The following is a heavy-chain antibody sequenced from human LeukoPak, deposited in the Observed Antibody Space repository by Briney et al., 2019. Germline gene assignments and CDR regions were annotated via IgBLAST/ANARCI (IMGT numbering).Heavy chain of an antibody. CDR2: INPSGGST. CDR1: GYTFTSYY. J-gene: IGHJ4*02. D-gene: IGHD6-6*01. V-gene: IGHV1-46*01. Sequence: ASVKVSCKASGYTFTSYYMHWVRRAPGQGLEWMGIINPSGGSTSYAQKFQGRVTMTRDMSTSTVYMELSRLRSDDTAVYYCAGEEQLVLSYWGQGTLVTVSS. CDR3: AGEEQLVLSY.